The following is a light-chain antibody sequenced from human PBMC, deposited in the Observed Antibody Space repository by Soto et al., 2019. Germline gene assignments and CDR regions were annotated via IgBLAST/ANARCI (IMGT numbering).Light chain of an antibody. CDR2: GAS. J-gene: IGKJ1*01. V-gene: IGKV3-20*01. Sequence: EIVLTQSPGTLSLSPGERATLSCRASQSVSSNYLAWYQQKPGQAPRLLIYGASSRATGIPDRFSGSGSGTDFTLTISRLEPEDFATYYCQESFSSLWGTCGQGTKVDVK. CDR3: QESFSSLWGT. CDR1: QSVSSNY.